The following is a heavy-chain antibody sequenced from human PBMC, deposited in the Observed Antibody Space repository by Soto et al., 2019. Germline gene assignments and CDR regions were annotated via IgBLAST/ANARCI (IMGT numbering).Heavy chain of an antibody. CDR3: AREVDDFWSGFVDY. Sequence: SETLSLTCTVSGGSISSGDYYWSWIRQPPGKGLEWIGYIYYSGSTYYNPSLKSRVTISVDTSKNQFSLKLSSVTAADTAVYYCAREVDDFWSGFVDYWGQGTLVTVSS. CDR1: GGSISSGDYY. D-gene: IGHD3-3*01. J-gene: IGHJ4*02. CDR2: IYYSGST. V-gene: IGHV4-30-4*01.